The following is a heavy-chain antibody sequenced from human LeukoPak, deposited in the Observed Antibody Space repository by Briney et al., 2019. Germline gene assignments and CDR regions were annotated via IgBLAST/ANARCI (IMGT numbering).Heavy chain of an antibody. CDR2: IWSDGTNR. J-gene: IGHJ4*02. V-gene: IGHV3-33*06. CDR3: AKETGYSGYDYGDY. Sequence: GTSLRLSCEASGFIFNHYALHWVRQAPHKGLEWVAVIWSDGTNRYYADSVKGRFSIFRDDSQKRVFLQMNSLRAEDTAVYYCAKETGYSGYDYGDYWGQGTLVTVSS. D-gene: IGHD5-12*01. CDR1: GFIFNHYA.